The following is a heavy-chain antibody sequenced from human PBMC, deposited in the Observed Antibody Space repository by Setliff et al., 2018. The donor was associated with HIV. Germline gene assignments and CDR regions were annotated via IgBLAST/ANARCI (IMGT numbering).Heavy chain of an antibody. J-gene: IGHJ2*01. CDR3: ARDIIARTYWYFDL. CDR1: GFTFSNYG. Sequence: PGGSLRLSCAASGFTFSNYGMHWVRQAPGKGLEWVAVIWYDGSNTYYADSVKGRFTIARDNSKNTLYLQMNSLRAEDTAVYYCARDIIARTYWYFDLWGRGTLVTVS. CDR2: IWYDGSNT. V-gene: IGHV3-33*01. D-gene: IGHD1-1*01.